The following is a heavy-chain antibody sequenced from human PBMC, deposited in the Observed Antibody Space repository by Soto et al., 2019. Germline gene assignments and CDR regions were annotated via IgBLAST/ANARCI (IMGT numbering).Heavy chain of an antibody. V-gene: IGHV3-9*01. CDR2: ISWKSGSI. CDR1: GFTFDDYA. D-gene: IGHD3-22*01. Sequence: GGSLRLSCVASGFTFDDYAMHWVRQAPGKGLKWVSSISWKSGSIGYADSVKGRFTISRDNSKNTLFLQMNSVREDDTAVYYCARDPFDYDSGIVPPPSRGFDYWGQGILVTVSS. CDR3: ARDPFDYDSGIVPPPSRGFDY. J-gene: IGHJ4*02.